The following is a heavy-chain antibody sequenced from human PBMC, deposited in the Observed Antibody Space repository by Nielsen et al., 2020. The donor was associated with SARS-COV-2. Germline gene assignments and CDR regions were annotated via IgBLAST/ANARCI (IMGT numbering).Heavy chain of an antibody. V-gene: IGHV4-59*01. CDR3: ARGKHTYYDFWSGYFNDYGMDV. J-gene: IGHJ6*02. CDR2: IYYSGST. D-gene: IGHD3-3*01. Sequence: WLRQPPGKGLEWIGYIYYSGSTNYNPSLKSRVTISVDTSKNQFSLKLSSVTAADTAVYYCARGKHTYYDFWSGYFNDYGMDVWGQGTTVTVSS.